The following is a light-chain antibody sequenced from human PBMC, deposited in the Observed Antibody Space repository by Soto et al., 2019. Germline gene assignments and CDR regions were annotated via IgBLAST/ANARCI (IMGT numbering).Light chain of an antibody. J-gene: IGKJ2*01. CDR3: QQYNNWPPGT. CDR1: QSVSSN. Sequence: EIVMTQSPATLSVSPGERATLSCRASQSVSSNLAWYQKKPGQAPRLLIYGASTRATGITARFSGSGSGTEFTLTISSLQSEDFAVYYCQQYNNWPPGTFGQGTKLEIK. CDR2: GAS. V-gene: IGKV3-15*01.